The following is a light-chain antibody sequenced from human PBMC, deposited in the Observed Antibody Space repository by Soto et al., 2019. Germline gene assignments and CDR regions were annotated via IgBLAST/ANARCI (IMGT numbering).Light chain of an antibody. Sequence: EIWLTQSPATLSLSPGERATLSCRASQSVRRYLAWYQQKPGQAPRLLIYDASNRATGIPARFSGSGSGTDFTLTISSLEPEDFAVYYCQQRSNWPQITFGQGTRLEIK. J-gene: IGKJ5*01. CDR2: DAS. CDR1: QSVRRY. CDR3: QQRSNWPQIT. V-gene: IGKV3-11*01.